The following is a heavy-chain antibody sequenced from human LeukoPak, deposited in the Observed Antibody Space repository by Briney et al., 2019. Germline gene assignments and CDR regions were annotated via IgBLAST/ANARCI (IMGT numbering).Heavy chain of an antibody. Sequence: GGSLRLSCAASGFTFSSYGMHRVRQAPGKGLEWVAVISYDGSNKYYADSVKGRFTISRDNSKNTLYLQMNSLRAEDTAVYYCAKDPRILWFGELSYYFDYWGQGTLVTVSS. CDR2: ISYDGSNK. D-gene: IGHD3-10*01. CDR3: AKDPRILWFGELSYYFDY. J-gene: IGHJ4*02. CDR1: GFTFSSYG. V-gene: IGHV3-30*18.